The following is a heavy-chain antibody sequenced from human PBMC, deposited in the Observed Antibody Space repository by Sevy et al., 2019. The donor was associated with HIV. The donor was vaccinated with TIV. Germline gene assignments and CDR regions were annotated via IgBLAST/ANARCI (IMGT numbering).Heavy chain of an antibody. J-gene: IGHJ3*02. CDR1: GFTFSNAW. CDR2: IWNDRSNK. V-gene: IGHV3-33*08. Sequence: GGSLRLSCAASGFTFSNAWMSWVRQAPGKGLEWVAVIWNDRSNKHYADSVKGRFTISRDNSKNTLYLQMNSLRAEDTAVYYCASLPNNYYDSSGSSGDDAFDIWGQGTMVTVSS. D-gene: IGHD3-22*01. CDR3: ASLPNNYYDSSGSSGDDAFDI.